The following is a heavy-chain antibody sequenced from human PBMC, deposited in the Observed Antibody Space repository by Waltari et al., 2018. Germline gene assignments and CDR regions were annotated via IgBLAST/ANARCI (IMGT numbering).Heavy chain of an antibody. CDR1: GFTFSSYS. D-gene: IGHD3-3*01. J-gene: IGHJ3*02. Sequence: EVQLVESGGGLVQPGGSLRLSCAASGFTFSSYSMNWVRQAPGKGLEWVSYISSSSSTIYYADSVKGQFTISRDNAKNSLYLQMNSLRAEDTAVYYCARDDLRFLEWLSVDAFDIWGQGTMVTVSS. V-gene: IGHV3-48*04. CDR3: ARDDLRFLEWLSVDAFDI. CDR2: ISSSSSTI.